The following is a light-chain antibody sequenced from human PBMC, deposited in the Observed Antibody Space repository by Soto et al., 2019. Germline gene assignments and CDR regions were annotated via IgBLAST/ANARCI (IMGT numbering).Light chain of an antibody. CDR1: ESISSC. CDR2: DAS. Sequence: IQITESPSRLSAPGGDRVTIPCRASESISSCLAWYQQKPGKAPKLLIYDASSLESGVPSRFSGSGSGTEFTLTISCLQPDDFTTYYCQEYNSYSQRFGQGTNVDIK. J-gene: IGKJ1*01. V-gene: IGKV1-5*01. CDR3: QEYNSYSQR.